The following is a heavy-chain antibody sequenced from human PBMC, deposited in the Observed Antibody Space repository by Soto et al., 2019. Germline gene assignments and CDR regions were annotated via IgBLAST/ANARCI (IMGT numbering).Heavy chain of an antibody. V-gene: IGHV4-39*01. D-gene: IGHD3-3*01. CDR1: GVSISSSSYY. Sequence: SETLSLTCTVSGVSISSSSYYWGWIRQPPGKGLEWIGSIYYSGSTYYNPSLKSRVTISVDTSKNQFSLKLSSVTAADTAVYYCARREYDFWSGYYLENPFDYWGQGTLVTVSS. CDR2: IYYSGST. J-gene: IGHJ4*02. CDR3: ARREYDFWSGYYLENPFDY.